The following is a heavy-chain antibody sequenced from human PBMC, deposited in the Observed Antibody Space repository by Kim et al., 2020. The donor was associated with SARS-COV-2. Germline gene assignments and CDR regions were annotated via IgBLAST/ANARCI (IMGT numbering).Heavy chain of an antibody. D-gene: IGHD3-9*01. CDR3: ARVTHVYYDLLTGVNYFYFGLDV. CDR1: GDPVSDFY. CDR2: IYNSGST. J-gene: IGHJ6*02. Sequence: SETLSLMCNVSGDPVSDFYWGWIRQPPGKGLEWIGYIYNSGSTSYNPSLKSRVTISLDTSKNHVSLKLNSVTAADTAVYYCARVTHVYYDLLTGVNYFYFGLDVWGQGTTVTVSS. V-gene: IGHV4-59*02.